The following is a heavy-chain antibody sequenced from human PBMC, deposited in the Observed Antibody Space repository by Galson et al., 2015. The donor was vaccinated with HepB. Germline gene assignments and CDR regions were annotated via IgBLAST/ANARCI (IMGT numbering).Heavy chain of an antibody. CDR2: IIPIFGTA. Sequence: GLEWMGGIIPIFGTANYAQKFQGRVTITADESTSTAYMELSSLRSEDTAVYYCARRASEIGGWYYYDSSGFGLANDAFDIWGQGTMVTVSS. V-gene: IGHV1-69*01. J-gene: IGHJ3*02. D-gene: IGHD3-22*01. CDR3: ARRASEIGGWYYYDSSGFGLANDAFDI.